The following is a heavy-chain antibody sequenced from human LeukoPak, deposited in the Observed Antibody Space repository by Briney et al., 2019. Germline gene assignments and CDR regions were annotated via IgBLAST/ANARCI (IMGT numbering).Heavy chain of an antibody. CDR1: GFTFSSYS. D-gene: IGHD3-22*01. V-gene: IGHV3-21*01. Sequence: GGSLRLSCAASGFTFSSYSMNWVRQAPGKGLEWVSSISSSSSYIYYADSVKGRFTISRDNAKNSLYLQMNSLRAEDTAVYYCARDSYLLAYYYDSSGYPLYYYGMDVWGQGTAVTVSS. CDR2: ISSSSSYI. J-gene: IGHJ6*02. CDR3: ARDSYLLAYYYDSSGYPLYYYGMDV.